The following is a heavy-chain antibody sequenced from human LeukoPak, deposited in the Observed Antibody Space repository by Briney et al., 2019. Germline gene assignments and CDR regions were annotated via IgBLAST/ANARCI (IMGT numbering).Heavy chain of an antibody. CDR2: IIPIFGTA. D-gene: IGHD3-3*01. Sequence: SVKVSCKASGGTFSSYAISWVRQAPGQGLEWMGGIIPIFGTANYAQKFQGRVTITADESTSTAYMELSSLRSEDTAVYYCARVSFLEWLSNYYYYYYMDVWGQGTLVTVSS. V-gene: IGHV1-69*13. CDR3: ARVSFLEWLSNYYYYYYMDV. J-gene: IGHJ6*03. CDR1: GGTFSSYA.